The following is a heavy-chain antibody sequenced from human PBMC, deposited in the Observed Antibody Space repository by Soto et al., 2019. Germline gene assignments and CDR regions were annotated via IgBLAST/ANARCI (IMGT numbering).Heavy chain of an antibody. CDR3: AKKYYGTYPFDY. V-gene: IGHV3-23*01. D-gene: IGHD1-26*01. CDR2: IAGSGGDI. CDR1: DFTFSNYS. J-gene: IGHJ4*02. Sequence: AGSLIPYCAVPDFTFSNYSMACVIQAPGNGLEWVSSIAGSGGDISYADSVKCRFTISRDNSKSTLFLQIDSLRAEDTAIYYCAKKYYGTYPFDYWGQGTMVTLSS.